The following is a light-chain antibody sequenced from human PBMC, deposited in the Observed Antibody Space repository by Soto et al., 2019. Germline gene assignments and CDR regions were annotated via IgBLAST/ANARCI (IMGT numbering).Light chain of an antibody. V-gene: IGKV3-11*01. J-gene: IGKJ5*01. CDR1: QSVNTY. CDR2: DAS. Sequence: EIVLTQSPATLSLSPGERATLSCRASQSVNTYLAWYQQKPGQAPRLLIYDASNRATGIPVRFSGSGSGTDFTLTISSLEPEDFPVYYCQQRNNWPPITFGQGTRLEMK. CDR3: QQRNNWPPIT.